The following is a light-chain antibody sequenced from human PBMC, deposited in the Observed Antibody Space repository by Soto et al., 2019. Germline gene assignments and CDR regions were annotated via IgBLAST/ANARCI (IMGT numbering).Light chain of an antibody. V-gene: IGLV2-11*01. J-gene: IGLJ3*02. Sequence: QSVLTQPHSVSGSPGQSVTISCTGTSSDVGGYNYVSWYQQHPGKVPKLMIFDVNKRPSGVPDRFSGSKSGNTASLTISGLQAEDEADYHCCSYAGSNILMFGGGTKLTVL. CDR3: CSYAGSNILM. CDR2: DVN. CDR1: SSDVGGYNY.